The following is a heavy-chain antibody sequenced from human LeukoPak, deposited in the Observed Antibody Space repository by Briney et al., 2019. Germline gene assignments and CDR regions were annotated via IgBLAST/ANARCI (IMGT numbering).Heavy chain of an antibody. V-gene: IGHV4-59*01. J-gene: IGHJ3*02. CDR2: IYYSGSN. Sequence: SETLSLTRTVSGGSISSYYWSWIRQPPGKGLEWIGYIYYSGSNNYNPSLKSRVTISVDTSKNQFSLKLSSVTAADTAVYYCAREVGATADGAFDIWGQGTMVTVSS. CDR3: AREVGATADGAFDI. D-gene: IGHD1-26*01. CDR1: GGSISSYY.